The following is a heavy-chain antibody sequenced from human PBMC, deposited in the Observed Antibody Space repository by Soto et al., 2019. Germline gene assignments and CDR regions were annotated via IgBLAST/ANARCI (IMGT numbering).Heavy chain of an antibody. CDR2: IYYSGST. V-gene: IGHV4-31*01. CDR1: GGSLSSGGYY. CDR3: ARDTQRGYSGYFDS. Sequence: QVQLQESGPGLVKPSQTLSLSCTVSGGSLSSGGYYWSWIRQHPGKGLEWIGSIYYSGSTYYNPSLKSPVTISVDTSQNQFSLKLSSVTAADTAVYYCARDTQRGYSGYFDSWGQGTLVTVSS. J-gene: IGHJ4*02. D-gene: IGHD5-12*01.